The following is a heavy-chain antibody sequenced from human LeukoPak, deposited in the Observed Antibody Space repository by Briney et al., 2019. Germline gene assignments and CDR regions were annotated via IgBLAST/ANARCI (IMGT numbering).Heavy chain of an antibody. CDR2: ISGSGGST. CDR3: ARAHYITIFGVVQAGFDY. J-gene: IGHJ4*02. D-gene: IGHD3-3*01. CDR1: GFTFSSYA. V-gene: IGHV3-23*01. Sequence: GGSLRLSCAASGFTFSSYAMSWVRQAPGKGLEWVSAISGSGGSTYYADSVKGRFTISRDNSKNTLYLQMNSLRAEDTAVYYCARAHYITIFGVVQAGFDYWGQGTLVTVSS.